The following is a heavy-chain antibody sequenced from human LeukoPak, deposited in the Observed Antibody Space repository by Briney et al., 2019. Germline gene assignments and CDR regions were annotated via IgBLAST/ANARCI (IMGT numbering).Heavy chain of an antibody. D-gene: IGHD1-14*01. CDR1: GGSISTYY. CDR3: ARRRTTGPSGYMDV. CDR2: IYYDGST. V-gene: IGHV4-59*08. J-gene: IGHJ6*03. Sequence: SETLSLTCTVSGGSISTYYWSWIRQPPGKGLEWIGYIYYDGSTNYNSSLKNRVTISLGTSKNQFSLQLSSVTAADTAVYYCARRRTTGPSGYMDVRGKGTTVTVSS.